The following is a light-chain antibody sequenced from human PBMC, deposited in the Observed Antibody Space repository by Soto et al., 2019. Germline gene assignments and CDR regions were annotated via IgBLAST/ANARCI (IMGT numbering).Light chain of an antibody. Sequence: DIRMTPSPSSLSAYVGDRVTITCRASQDIRDELGWYQQRPGKAPKCLIYSASRLQSGVPSRFSGSGSGTEFTLTISSLQPEDSATYYCLQHNSYPLTFGGGTKV. CDR1: QDIRDE. CDR2: SAS. CDR3: LQHNSYPLT. J-gene: IGKJ4*01. V-gene: IGKV1-17*01.